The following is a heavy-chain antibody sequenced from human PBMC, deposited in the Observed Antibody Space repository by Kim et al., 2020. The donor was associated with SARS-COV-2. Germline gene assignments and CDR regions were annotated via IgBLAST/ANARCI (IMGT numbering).Heavy chain of an antibody. D-gene: IGHD3-9*01. CDR3: ARDQVDILTGSPTDY. Sequence: ASVKVSCKASGYTFTSYGISWVRQAPGQGLEWMGWISAYNGNTNYAQKLQGRVTMTTDTSTSTAYMELRSLRSDDTAVYYCARDQVDILTGSPTDYWGQGTLVTVSS. J-gene: IGHJ4*02. V-gene: IGHV1-18*01. CDR2: ISAYNGNT. CDR1: GYTFTSYG.